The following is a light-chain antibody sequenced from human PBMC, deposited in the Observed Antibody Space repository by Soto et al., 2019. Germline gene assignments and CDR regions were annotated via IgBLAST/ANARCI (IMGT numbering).Light chain of an antibody. CDR2: KAS. J-gene: IGKJ1*01. Sequence: DIPMTQSPSTLSASVGDRVTITCRASQSISSWLAWYQQKPGKAPKLLIYKASSLESGVPSRFSGSGSGTEFTLTISSLQPDDFATYYCQHLWTFGQGTKVEIK. CDR1: QSISSW. CDR3: QHLWT. V-gene: IGKV1-5*03.